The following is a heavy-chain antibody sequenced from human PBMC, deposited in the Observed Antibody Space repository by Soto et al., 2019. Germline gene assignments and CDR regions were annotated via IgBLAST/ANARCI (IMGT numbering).Heavy chain of an antibody. CDR1: GFIFSNSG. CDR3: ATALEEGSRYDY. V-gene: IGHV3-30*03. Sequence: QVQLAESGGDVVQPGGSLRLSCAASGFIFSNSGMHWVRQAPGEGLEWVAVITSDGTNKLYADSVTGRFTISRDNSKNAPYLHMNILRGEDTAVYYCATALEEGSRYDYWGQGTLVTVSS. J-gene: IGHJ4*02. CDR2: ITSDGTNK. D-gene: IGHD6-25*01.